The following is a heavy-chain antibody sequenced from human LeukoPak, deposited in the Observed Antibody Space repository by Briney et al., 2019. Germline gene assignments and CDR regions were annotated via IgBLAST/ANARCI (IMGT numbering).Heavy chain of an antibody. CDR2: ISSSGSTI. J-gene: IGHJ5*02. D-gene: IGHD4-23*01. CDR3: AKHVTRVVYSRLFDP. Sequence: PGGSLRLSCAASGFTFSGYEMNWVRQAPGKGLEWVSYISSSGSTIFYADSVKGRFTISRDNAKNSLYLQMNSLRAEDTAVYYCAKHVTRVVYSRLFDPWGQGTLVTVSS. CDR1: GFTFSGYE. V-gene: IGHV3-48*03.